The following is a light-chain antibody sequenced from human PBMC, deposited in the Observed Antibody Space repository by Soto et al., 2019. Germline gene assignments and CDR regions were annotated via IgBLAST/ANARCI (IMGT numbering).Light chain of an antibody. Sequence: EIVLTQFPSTLCVSPGERAKLSCRGIQTVGSNLAWYHQKPGQAPRLLIYGASTRATDIPARFSGSGSGTDFTLTISSLEPEDFAVYYCQQRSNWPPEITFGQGTRLEIK. V-gene: IGKV3-11*01. CDR1: QTVGSN. J-gene: IGKJ5*01. CDR3: QQRSNWPPEIT. CDR2: GAS.